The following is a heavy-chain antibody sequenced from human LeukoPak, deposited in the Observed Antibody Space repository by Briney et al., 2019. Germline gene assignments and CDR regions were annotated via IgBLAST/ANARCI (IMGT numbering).Heavy chain of an antibody. J-gene: IGHJ3*02. D-gene: IGHD4-11*01. V-gene: IGHV3-NL1*01. Sequence: GRSLRLSCAASGFTFSDYGMYWVRQAPGKGLEWVSVIYSGGSTYYADSVKGRFTISRDNSKNSLYLQMNSLRDEDTAVYYCARDAAYSAFNMWGQGTMVTVSS. CDR2: IYSGGST. CDR3: ARDAAYSAFNM. CDR1: GFTFSDYG.